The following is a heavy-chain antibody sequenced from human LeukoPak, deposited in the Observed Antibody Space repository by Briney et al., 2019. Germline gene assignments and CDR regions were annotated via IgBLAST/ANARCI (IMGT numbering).Heavy chain of an antibody. D-gene: IGHD2-2*01. Sequence: PGRSLRLSCAASGFTFSNYGMHWVRQAPGKGLEWVALISYDGSDKYYADSVKGRFTISRDNSKHTLHLQMNSLRAEDTAVYYCAKDSGSGYCSSTSCLHFDFWGQGTLVTVSS. J-gene: IGHJ4*02. CDR3: AKDSGSGYCSSTSCLHFDF. V-gene: IGHV3-30*18. CDR2: ISYDGSDK. CDR1: GFTFSNYG.